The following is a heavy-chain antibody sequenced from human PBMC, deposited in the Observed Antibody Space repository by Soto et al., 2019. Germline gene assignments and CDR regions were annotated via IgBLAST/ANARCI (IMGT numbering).Heavy chain of an antibody. Sequence: SETLSLTYTVSGDSITSGVHYWSWIRQLPGKGLEWIGYMYDSGSTSYNPSLQSRVTISVDTSKKQFSLKVSSVIAADTAVYYCVRQGIGNLHGLVDVWGQGTTVTVSS. CDR3: VRQGIGNLHGLVDV. CDR1: GDSITSGVHY. D-gene: IGHD1-1*01. CDR2: MYDSGST. V-gene: IGHV4-61*08. J-gene: IGHJ6*02.